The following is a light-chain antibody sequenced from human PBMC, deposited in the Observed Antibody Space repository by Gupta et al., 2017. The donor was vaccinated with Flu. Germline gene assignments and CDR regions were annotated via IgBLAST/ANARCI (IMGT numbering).Light chain of an antibody. Sequence: GDRVTITCRASQGISNYLAWYQQKPGKVPKLLIYAASTLQSGVPSRFSGSGSGTDFTLTISSLQPEDVATYYCQKYNSAPRTFGQGTKVEIK. J-gene: IGKJ1*01. V-gene: IGKV1-27*01. CDR3: QKYNSAPRT. CDR1: QGISNY. CDR2: AAS.